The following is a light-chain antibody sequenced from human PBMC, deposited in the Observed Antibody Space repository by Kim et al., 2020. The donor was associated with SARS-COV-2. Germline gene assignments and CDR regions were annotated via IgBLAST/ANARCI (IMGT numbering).Light chain of an antibody. CDR2: DVS. CDR1: SSDVGGYNY. V-gene: IGLV2-11*01. Sequence: PGQSVTISCTGTSSDVGGYNYVSWYKQHPGKAPKLMIYDVSKRPSGVPDRFSGSKSGNTASLTISGLQAEDEADYYCCSYAGSPWVFGGGTKLTVL. J-gene: IGLJ3*02. CDR3: CSYAGSPWV.